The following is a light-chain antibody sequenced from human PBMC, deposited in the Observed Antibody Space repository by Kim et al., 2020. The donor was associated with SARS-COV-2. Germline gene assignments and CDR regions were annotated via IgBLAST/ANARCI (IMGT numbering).Light chain of an antibody. CDR3: QHYGNSPLIN. Sequence: PGERATLSCRASQSVSSSYLAWYQQKPGQPPRLLIYGASNRATGIPDRFSGSGSWTDFTLTISRLEPGDFAMYYCQHYGNSPLINFGQGTRLEIK. V-gene: IGKV3-20*01. J-gene: IGKJ5*01. CDR1: QSVSSSY. CDR2: GAS.